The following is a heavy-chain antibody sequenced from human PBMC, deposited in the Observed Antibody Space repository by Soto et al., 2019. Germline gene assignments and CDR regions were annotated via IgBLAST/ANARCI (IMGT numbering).Heavy chain of an antibody. Sequence: EVQLVESGGGLVQPGGSLRLPGAASGFTVGSNSRGWVRQAPGKGLEWVSVIYSGGSTYYADSVKGRFTISRDNSKNTLYLQMNSLRAEDTAVYYCARDQGYSHYWGQGTLVTVSS. J-gene: IGHJ4*02. V-gene: IGHV3-66*01. CDR1: GFTVGSNS. CDR3: ARDQGYSHY. D-gene: IGHD5-18*01. CDR2: IYSGGST.